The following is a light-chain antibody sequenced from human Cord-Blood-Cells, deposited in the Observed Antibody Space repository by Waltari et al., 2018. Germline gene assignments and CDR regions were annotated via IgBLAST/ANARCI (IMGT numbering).Light chain of an antibody. Sequence: QSALTQPASVSGSPGQSITISCTATSSDVGRDNLVSWYQQHTGKAPNLLIYEGSKRPSGVSNRFSGSKSGNTASLTISGLQAEDEADYYCCSYAGSSTWVFGGGTKLTVL. V-gene: IGLV2-23*01. J-gene: IGLJ3*02. CDR1: SSDVGRDNL. CDR2: EGS. CDR3: CSYAGSSTWV.